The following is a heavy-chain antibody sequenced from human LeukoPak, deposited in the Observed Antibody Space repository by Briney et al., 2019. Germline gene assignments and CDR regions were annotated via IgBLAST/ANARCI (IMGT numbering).Heavy chain of an antibody. CDR1: GGSISSYY. Sequence: SETQSLTCTVSGGSISSYYWSWIRQPPGKGLEWIGYIYTSGSTNYNPSLKSRVTISVDTSKNQFSLKLSSVTAADTAVYYCARHFYYYYMDVWGKGTTVTVSS. D-gene: IGHD3-3*02. J-gene: IGHJ6*03. V-gene: IGHV4-4*09. CDR2: IYTSGST. CDR3: ARHFYYYYMDV.